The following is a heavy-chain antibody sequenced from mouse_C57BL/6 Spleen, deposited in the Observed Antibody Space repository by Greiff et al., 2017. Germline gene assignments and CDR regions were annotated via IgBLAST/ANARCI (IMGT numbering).Heavy chain of an antibody. CDR1: GFTFSDYG. J-gene: IGHJ2*01. D-gene: IGHD2-2*01. V-gene: IGHV5-17*01. CDR3: ARKSYGYGFDY. CDR2: ISSGSSTI. Sequence: EVQLQQSGGGLVKPGGSLKLSCAASGFTFSDYGMHWVRQAPEKGLEWVAYISSGSSTIYYADTVKGRFTISRDNAKNTMFLQMTSLRSEDTAMYYCARKSYGYGFDYWGQGTTLTVSS.